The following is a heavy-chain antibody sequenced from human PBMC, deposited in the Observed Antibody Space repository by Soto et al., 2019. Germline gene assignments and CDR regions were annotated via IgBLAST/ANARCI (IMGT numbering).Heavy chain of an antibody. J-gene: IGHJ4*02. D-gene: IGHD4-17*01. V-gene: IGHV1-2*04. CDR3: ARSPPSTVVTDY. Sequence: GASVKVSCKASGYTFTGYYMHWVRQAPGQGLEWMGWINPNSGGTNYAQKFQGWVTMTRDTSISTAYMELSRLRSDDTAVYYCARSPPSTVVTDYWGQGTLVTVSS. CDR2: INPNSGGT. CDR1: GYTFTGYY.